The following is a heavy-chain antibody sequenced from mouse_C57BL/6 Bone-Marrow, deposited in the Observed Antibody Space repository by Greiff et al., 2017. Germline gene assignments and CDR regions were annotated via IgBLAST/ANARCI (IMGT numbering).Heavy chain of an antibody. CDR3: ARGTTTVVAPYAMDY. J-gene: IGHJ4*01. V-gene: IGHV5-15*01. CDR1: GFTFSDYG. Sequence: EVKLVESGGGLVQPGGSLKLSCAASGFTFSDYGMAWVRQAPRKGPEWVAFISNLAYSIYYADTVTGRFTISRENAKNTLYLEMSSLRSEDTAMYYCARGTTTVVAPYAMDYWGQGTLVTVSS. CDR2: ISNLAYSI. D-gene: IGHD1-1*01.